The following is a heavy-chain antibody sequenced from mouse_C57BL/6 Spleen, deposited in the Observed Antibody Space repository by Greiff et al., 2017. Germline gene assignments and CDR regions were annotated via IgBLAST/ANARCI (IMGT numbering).Heavy chain of an antibody. D-gene: IGHD6-2*01. CDR2: FYPGGGSI. CDR3: EKHEEEVYCFDY. J-gene: IGHJ2*01. Sequence: VKLQESGAELVKPGASVKLSCKASGYTFTESTIHWVKQRSGQGVEWIGWFYPGGGSIKYNEKFKDKAALTADKSSSTVYMELSRLTSEASAVYACEKHEEEVYCFDYWGQGTTLTVSS. CDR1: GYTFTEST. V-gene: IGHV1-62-2*01.